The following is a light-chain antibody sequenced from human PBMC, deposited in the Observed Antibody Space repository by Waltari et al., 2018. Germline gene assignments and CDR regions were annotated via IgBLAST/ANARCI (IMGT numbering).Light chain of an antibody. V-gene: IGLV2-18*02. CDR2: EVI. J-gene: IGLJ1*01. CDR3: TSYTVSDFYV. CDR1: TNDISTYNR. Sequence: HSALTQPPSVSGSPGQSVTISCTGTTNDISTYNRVSWYQQAPGTAPKLIIYEVINRPSGVPDRFSGSTSGGTASLTISGLQAEDEADYYCTSYTVSDFYVFGTGTKVTVL.